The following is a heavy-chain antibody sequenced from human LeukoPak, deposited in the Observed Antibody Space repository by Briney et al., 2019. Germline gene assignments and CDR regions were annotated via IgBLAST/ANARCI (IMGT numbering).Heavy chain of an antibody. CDR3: ARELLFGRDY. Sequence: PGGSLRLSCAASGFSFSSYGMHWVRQAPGKGLEWVSAISGSGSNTYYADSLRGRFTISRDNSKNTVLLQMNSLRAEDTAVYYCARELLFGRDYWGQGTLVTVSS. J-gene: IGHJ4*02. D-gene: IGHD2-15*01. V-gene: IGHV3-23*01. CDR1: GFSFSSYG. CDR2: ISGSGSNT.